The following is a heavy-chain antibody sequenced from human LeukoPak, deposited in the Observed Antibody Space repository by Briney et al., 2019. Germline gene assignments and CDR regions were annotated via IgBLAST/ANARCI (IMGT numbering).Heavy chain of an antibody. CDR2: MNPNSGNT. D-gene: IGHD2-15*01. J-gene: IGHJ4*02. Sequence: ASVKVSCKASGYTFTSYDINWVRQATGQGLEWMGWMNPNSGNTGYAQKFQGRVTITRNTSISTAYMELSSLRSEDTAVYYCARGRHCSGGSCAYYFDYWGQGTLVTVSS. CDR3: ARGRHCSGGSCAYYFDY. CDR1: GYTFTSYD. V-gene: IGHV1-8*03.